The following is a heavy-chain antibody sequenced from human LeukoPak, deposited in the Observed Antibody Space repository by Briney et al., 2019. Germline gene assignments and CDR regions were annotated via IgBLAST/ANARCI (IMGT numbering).Heavy chain of an antibody. CDR1: GASISSYY. CDR2: IYYSGST. D-gene: IGHD5-18*01. J-gene: IGHJ4*02. Sequence: SETLSLTCTVSGASISSYYWSWIRQPPGKGLEWLGYIYYSGSTNYNPSLKSRVTISVDTSKNQFSLKLNSVTTADTAVYYCAIRSNKPYSSFDYWGQGTLVTVSS. CDR3: AIRSNKPYSSFDY. V-gene: IGHV4-59*01.